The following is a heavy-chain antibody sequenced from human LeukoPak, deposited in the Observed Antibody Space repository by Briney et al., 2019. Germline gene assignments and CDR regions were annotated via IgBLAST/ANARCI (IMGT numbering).Heavy chain of an antibody. V-gene: IGHV4-30-2*01. CDR1: GGPISSGGYY. D-gene: IGHD2-2*01. CDR3: ARESSTSCHDY. CDR2: IYHSGST. Sequence: TLSLTCTVSGGPISSGGYYWSWIRQPPGKGLEWIGYIYHSGSTYYNPSLKSRVTISVDRSKNQFSLKLSSVTAADTAVYYCARESSTSCHDYWGQGTLVTVSS. J-gene: IGHJ4*02.